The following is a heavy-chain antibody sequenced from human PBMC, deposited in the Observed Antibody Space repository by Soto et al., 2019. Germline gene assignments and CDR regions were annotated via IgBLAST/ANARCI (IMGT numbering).Heavy chain of an antibody. CDR1: GGSISSGGYY. CDR2: IYYSGST. J-gene: IGHJ5*02. CDR3: ATVHYYDSSKAGFSQVGWFDP. V-gene: IGHV4-31*03. D-gene: IGHD3-22*01. Sequence: SETLSLTCTVSGGSISSGGYYWSWIRQHPGKGLEWIGYIYYSGSTYYNPSLKSRVTISVDTSKNQFSLKLSSVTAADTAVYYCATVHYYDSSKAGFSQVGWFDPWGQGTLVTVSS.